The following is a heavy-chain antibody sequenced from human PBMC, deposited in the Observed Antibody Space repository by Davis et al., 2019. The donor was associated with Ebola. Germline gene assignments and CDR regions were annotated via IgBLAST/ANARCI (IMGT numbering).Heavy chain of an antibody. J-gene: IGHJ6*04. CDR2: ISSSGSTI. Sequence: GESLKISCAASGFTFSSYSMNWVRQAPGKGLEWVSYISSSGSTIYYADSVKGRFTISRDNAKNSLYLQMNSLRAEDTAVYYCARDRGRMVDVDVWGKGTTVTVSS. CDR1: GFTFSSYS. CDR3: ARDRGRMVDVDV. D-gene: IGHD2-8*01. V-gene: IGHV3-48*04.